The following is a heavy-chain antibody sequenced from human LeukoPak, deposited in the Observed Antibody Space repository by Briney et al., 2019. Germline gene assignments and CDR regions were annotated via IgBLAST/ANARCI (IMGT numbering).Heavy chain of an antibody. V-gene: IGHV3-30*02. CDR2: IRYDGSNK. CDR1: GFTFRTYW. CDR3: AKTLSYYDILTGYYPIASFDY. Sequence: GGSLRLSCAASGFTFRTYWMSWVRQAPGKGLEWVAFIRYDGSNKYYADSVKGRFTISRDNSKNTLYLQMNSLRAEDTAVYYCAKTLSYYDILTGYYPIASFDYWGRGTLVTVSS. J-gene: IGHJ4*02. D-gene: IGHD3-9*01.